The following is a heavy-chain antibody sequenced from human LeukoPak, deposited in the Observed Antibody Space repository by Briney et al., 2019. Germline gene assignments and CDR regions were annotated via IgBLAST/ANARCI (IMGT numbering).Heavy chain of an antibody. CDR1: GGTFSSYA. V-gene: IGHV1-69*13. CDR2: IIPIFGTA. Sequence: SVTVSCKASGGTFSSYAISWVRQAPGQGLEWMGGIIPIFGTANYAQKFQGRVTITADESTSTAYMELSSLRSEDTAVYYCARADYRMDYYYYGMDVWGQGTTVTVSS. D-gene: IGHD4-11*01. CDR3: ARADYRMDYYYYGMDV. J-gene: IGHJ6*02.